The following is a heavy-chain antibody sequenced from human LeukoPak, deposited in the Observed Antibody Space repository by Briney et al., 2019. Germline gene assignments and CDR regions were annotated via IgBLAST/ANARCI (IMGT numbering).Heavy chain of an antibody. Sequence: SGPTLVNPTETLTLTCTVSGFSLRNARMGVSWIRQPPGKALEWLAHIFSNDEKSYSTSLKSRLTISKDTSKSQVVLTMTNIDPVDTATYYCARMGRYDFWSGYQGNWFDPWGQGTLVTVSS. V-gene: IGHV2-26*01. CDR1: GFSLRNARMG. D-gene: IGHD3-3*01. CDR3: ARMGRYDFWSGYQGNWFDP. J-gene: IGHJ5*02. CDR2: IFSNDEK.